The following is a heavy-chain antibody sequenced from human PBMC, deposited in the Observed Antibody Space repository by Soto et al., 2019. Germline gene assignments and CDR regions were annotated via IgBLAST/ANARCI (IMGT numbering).Heavy chain of an antibody. D-gene: IGHD2-8*01. J-gene: IGHJ6*03. V-gene: IGHV3-73*01. CDR2: IRSKANSYAP. Sequence: PGGSLRLSCAASGFTFSGSAMHWVRQASGKGLEWVGRIRSKANSYAPAYAASVKGRFTISRDDSKNTAYLQMNSLKTEDTAVSYCTRHSGGCTNGVCYTHYYYYYMDVWGKGTTVTVSS. CDR1: GFTFSGSA. CDR3: TRHSGGCTNGVCYTHYYYYYMDV.